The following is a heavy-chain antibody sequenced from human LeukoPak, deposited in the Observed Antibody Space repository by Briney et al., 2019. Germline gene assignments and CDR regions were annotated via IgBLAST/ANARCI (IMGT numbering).Heavy chain of an antibody. D-gene: IGHD6-13*01. Sequence: SETLSLTCTVSGGSISSYYWSWIRQPPGKGLEWIGYIYCSGSTNYNPSLKSRVTISVDTSKNQFSLKLSSVTAADTAVYYCARGPQGSVPAAGTIYYYMDVWGKGTTVTVSS. J-gene: IGHJ6*03. CDR1: GGSISSYY. CDR3: ARGPQGSVPAAGTIYYYMDV. V-gene: IGHV4-59*01. CDR2: IYCSGST.